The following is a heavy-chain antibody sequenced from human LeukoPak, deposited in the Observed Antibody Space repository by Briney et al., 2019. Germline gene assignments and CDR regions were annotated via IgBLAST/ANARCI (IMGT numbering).Heavy chain of an antibody. CDR1: GFTFSSYW. J-gene: IGHJ4*02. D-gene: IGHD5-18*01. Sequence: PGGSLRLSCAASGFTFSSYWMSWVRQAPGKGLEWVANIKQDGSEKYYVDSVKGRFTISRDNSKNTLYLQMNSLRAEDTAVYYCAKGHVDTAMELDYWGQGTLVTVSS. CDR3: AKGHVDTAMELDY. V-gene: IGHV3-7*01. CDR2: IKQDGSEK.